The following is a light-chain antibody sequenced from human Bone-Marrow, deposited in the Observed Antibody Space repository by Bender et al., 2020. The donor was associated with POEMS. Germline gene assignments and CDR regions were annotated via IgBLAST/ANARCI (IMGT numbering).Light chain of an antibody. V-gene: IGLV2-14*03. CDR2: DVT. CDR3: CSYTTSSTLI. Sequence: QSALTQPASISGSPGQSITISCTGTNSDVGGYNYVSWYQQYPGKAPKLMIYDVTNRTSGVSNRFSGSKSGNTASLTISGLQTEDEATYYCCSYTTSSTLIFAGGTKLTVL. CDR1: NSDVGGYNY. J-gene: IGLJ2*01.